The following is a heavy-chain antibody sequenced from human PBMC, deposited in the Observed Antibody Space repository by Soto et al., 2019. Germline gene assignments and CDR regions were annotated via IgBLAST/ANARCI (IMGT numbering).Heavy chain of an antibody. CDR3: AREPEDGVPGDY. D-gene: IGHD2-8*01. CDR1: GYTFTSHT. J-gene: IGHJ4*02. CDR2: IIVSHGSP. Sequence: QVHLVQSGAEVKEPGASVRVSCEASGYTFTSHTIHWARQAPGQGLEWMGWIIVSHGSPRYAPQFQGRITFGRDTSATTAYMELTSLTFEDTAVYYCAREPEDGVPGDYGGQGTPVVVSS. V-gene: IGHV1-3*01.